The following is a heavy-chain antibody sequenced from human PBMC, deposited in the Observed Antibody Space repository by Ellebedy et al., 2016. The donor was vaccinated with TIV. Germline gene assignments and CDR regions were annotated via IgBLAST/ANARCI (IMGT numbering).Heavy chain of an antibody. CDR2: ISGTGYRR. V-gene: IGHV3-23*01. J-gene: IGHJ4*02. Sequence: PGGSLRLSCAASGFTLSNYAMSWVRQAPREGLQWVAAISGTGYRREYADFVKGRFTISRDNSKNTLYLEMNSLRAEDTAVYYCASHLSSGYYVYWGQGTLVTVSS. CDR3: ASHLSSGYYVY. CDR1: GFTLSNYA. D-gene: IGHD3-22*01.